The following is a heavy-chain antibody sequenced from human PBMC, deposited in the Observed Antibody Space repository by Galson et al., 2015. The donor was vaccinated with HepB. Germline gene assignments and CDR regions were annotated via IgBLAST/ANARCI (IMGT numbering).Heavy chain of an antibody. CDR2: IYHSGST. V-gene: IGHV4-4*02. CDR3: ASRRLWEHPTLFFDY. J-gene: IGHJ4*02. CDR1: GGSISSSNW. Sequence: ETLSLTCAVSGGSISSSNWWSWVRQPPGKGLEWIGGIYHSGSTNYNPSLKSRVTISVDKSKNQFSLKLSSVTAADTAVYYCASRRLWEHPTLFFDYWGQGTLVTVSS. D-gene: IGHD1-26*01.